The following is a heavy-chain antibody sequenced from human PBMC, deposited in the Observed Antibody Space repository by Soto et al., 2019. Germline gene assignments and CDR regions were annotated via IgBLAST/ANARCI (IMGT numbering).Heavy chain of an antibody. CDR1: GGSISSQY. CDR3: ARVGATVTSQALGFDH. V-gene: IGHV4-59*11. Sequence: SETLSLTSTVPGGSISSQYWSWVRQPLGKGLEWIGYLYYTGSTNYNASLKSQVTMSLDTSKNQFSLMLTSVTAADTAVYYCARVGATVTSQALGFDHWGQGILVTVSS. CDR2: LYYTGST. D-gene: IGHD4-17*01. J-gene: IGHJ4*02.